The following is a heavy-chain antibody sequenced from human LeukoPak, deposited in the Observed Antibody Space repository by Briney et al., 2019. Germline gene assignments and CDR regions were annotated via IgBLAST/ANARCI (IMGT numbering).Heavy chain of an antibody. CDR1: GYSISSGYY. V-gene: IGHV4-38-2*01. Sequence: SETLSLTCAVSGYSISSGYYWGWIRQPPGQGLEWIGSIYHSGSTYYNPSLKSRVTISVDTSKNQFSLKLSSVTAADTAVYYCARHVPVYGFDYWGQGTLVTVSS. CDR2: IYHSGST. J-gene: IGHJ4*02. D-gene: IGHD2-8*01. CDR3: ARHVPVYGFDY.